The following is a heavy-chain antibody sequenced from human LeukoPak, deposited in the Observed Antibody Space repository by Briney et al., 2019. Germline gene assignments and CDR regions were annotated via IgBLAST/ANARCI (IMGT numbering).Heavy chain of an antibody. CDR3: GRTGGGAAGEFDY. V-gene: IGHV3-21*01. CDR2: ISSSGNNT. Sequence: GGSLRLSCAASGFTFNSYAMNWVRQAPGKGLEWVSTISSSGNNTYYTDSVKGRFTISRDNAKNSLYLQMNSLRAEDTAVYYCGRTGGGAAGEFDYWGQGTLVTVSS. J-gene: IGHJ4*02. D-gene: IGHD6-13*01. CDR1: GFTFNSYA.